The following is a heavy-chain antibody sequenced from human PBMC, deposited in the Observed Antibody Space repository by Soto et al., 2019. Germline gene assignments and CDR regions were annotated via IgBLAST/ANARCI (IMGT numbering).Heavy chain of an antibody. J-gene: IGHJ4*02. CDR2: ISYDGSNK. Sequence: QVQLVESGGGVVQPGRSLRLSCAASGFTFSSYAMHWVRQAPGKGLEWVAVISYDGSNKYYADSVKGRFTISRDNSKNTLYLQMNSLRAEDTAVYYCARDRDEPYCSSTSCHTTYFDYWGQGTLVTVSS. CDR1: GFTFSSYA. CDR3: ARDRDEPYCSSTSCHTTYFDY. D-gene: IGHD2-2*01. V-gene: IGHV3-30-3*01.